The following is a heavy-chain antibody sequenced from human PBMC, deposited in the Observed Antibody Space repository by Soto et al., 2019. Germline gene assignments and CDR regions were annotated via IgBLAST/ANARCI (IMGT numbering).Heavy chain of an antibody. V-gene: IGHV4-39*07. J-gene: IGHJ6*02. CDR2: IYYSGST. Sequence: PSETLSLTCTVSGGSISSSSYYWGWIRQPPGKGLEWIGSIYYSGSTYYNPSLKSRVTISVDTSKNQFSLKLSSVTAADTAVYYCARERGKRVAAAGNYGMDVWGQGTTVTVSS. CDR3: ARERGKRVAAAGNYGMDV. CDR1: GGSISSSSYY. D-gene: IGHD6-13*01.